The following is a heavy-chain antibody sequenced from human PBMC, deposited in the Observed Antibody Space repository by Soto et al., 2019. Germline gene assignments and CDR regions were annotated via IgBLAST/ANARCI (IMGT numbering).Heavy chain of an antibody. Sequence: SETLSLTCAVSSGSISSSSWWSWVRQPPGKGLEWIGEIYHSGSTNYNPSLKSRVTISVDKSKNQFSLKLSSVTAADTAVYYCARGGGYGSGSYYKWGIYYYYMDVWGKGTTVTVS. CDR1: SGSISSSSW. CDR2: IYHSGST. D-gene: IGHD3-10*01. J-gene: IGHJ6*03. CDR3: ARGGGYGSGSYYKWGIYYYYMDV. V-gene: IGHV4-4*02.